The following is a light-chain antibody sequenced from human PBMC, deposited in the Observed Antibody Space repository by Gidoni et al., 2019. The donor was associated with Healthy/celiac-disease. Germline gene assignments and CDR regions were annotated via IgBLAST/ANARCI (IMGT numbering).Light chain of an antibody. J-gene: IGKJ3*01. V-gene: IGKV1-33*01. CDR2: DAS. CDR1: QDISNY. CDR3: QQYDNLALLFT. Sequence: DIQMTQSPSPLSASVGDRVTITCQASQDISNYLNWYQQKPGKAPKLLIYDASNLETGVPSRFSGSGSGTDFTFTISSLQPEDIATYYCQQYDNLALLFTFGPGTKVDIK.